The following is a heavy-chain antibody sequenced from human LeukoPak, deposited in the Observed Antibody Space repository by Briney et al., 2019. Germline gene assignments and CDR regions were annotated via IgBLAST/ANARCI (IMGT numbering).Heavy chain of an antibody. V-gene: IGHV4-59*08. D-gene: IGHD3-9*01. CDR3: ARRSPLTILTGYPSPEWWFDP. CDR1: GGSISSYY. Sequence: PSETLSLTCTVSGGSISSYYWSWIRNPPGKGLEWIGYIYYSGSTNYNPSLKSRVTISVDTSKNQFSLKLSSVTAADTAVYYCARRSPLTILTGYPSPEWWFDPWGQGTLVTVSS. J-gene: IGHJ5*02. CDR2: IYYSGST.